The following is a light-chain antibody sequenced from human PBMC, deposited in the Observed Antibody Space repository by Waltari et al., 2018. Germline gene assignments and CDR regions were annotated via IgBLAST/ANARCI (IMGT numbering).Light chain of an antibody. CDR3: QQFYITPHT. V-gene: IGKV4-1*01. CDR1: QSVLSDSSSENY. Sequence: DIVMTQSPDMAVSLGERATVNCKSSQSVLSDSSSENYLAWYQQKTGLPPKLLIYWASIREYGVPDRFSGSGSGTDFNLTIHSLQTEDVAVYFCQQFYITPHTFGQGTRLEIK. CDR2: WAS. J-gene: IGKJ2*01.